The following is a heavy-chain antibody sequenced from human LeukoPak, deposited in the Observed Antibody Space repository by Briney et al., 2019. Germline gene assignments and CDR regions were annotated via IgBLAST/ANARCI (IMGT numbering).Heavy chain of an antibody. Sequence: SETLSLTCAVYGGSFSGYYWSWIRQPPGKGLEWIGEINHSGSTNYNPSLKSRVTISVDTSKNQFSLKLSSVTAADTAVYYCVRGSSYDSSGYYAFDIWGQGTMVTVSS. CDR2: INHSGST. CDR1: GGSFSGYY. V-gene: IGHV4-34*01. D-gene: IGHD3-22*01. CDR3: VRGSSYDSSGYYAFDI. J-gene: IGHJ3*02.